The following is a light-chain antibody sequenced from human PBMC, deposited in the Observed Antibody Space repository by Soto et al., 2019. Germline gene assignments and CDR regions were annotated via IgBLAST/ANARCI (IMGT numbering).Light chain of an antibody. V-gene: IGKV1-33*01. CDR3: QQYDNLPIT. CDR1: QDIGNF. CDR2: DAS. J-gene: IGKJ5*01. Sequence: IHMTHSPSCLSASFGDIVTITFQASQDIGNFLTWYQQKPGRAPVLLIYDASNLETGVPSKFSGSASGTDFTFTITSLQPQDIATYYCQQYDNLPITFGQGTRLEI.